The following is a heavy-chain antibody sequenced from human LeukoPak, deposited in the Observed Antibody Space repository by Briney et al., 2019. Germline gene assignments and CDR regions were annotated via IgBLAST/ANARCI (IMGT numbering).Heavy chain of an antibody. CDR2: ISAYNGNT. CDR1: GYTFTSYG. CDR3: ARSTTKHYVNWFDP. Sequence: GASVKVSFKASGYTFTSYGISWVRQAPGRGLEWMGWISAYNGNTNYAQKLQGRVTMTTDTSTSTAYMELRSLRSDDTAVYYCARSTTKHYVNWFDPWGQGTLVTVSS. J-gene: IGHJ5*02. V-gene: IGHV1-18*01. D-gene: IGHD2/OR15-2a*01.